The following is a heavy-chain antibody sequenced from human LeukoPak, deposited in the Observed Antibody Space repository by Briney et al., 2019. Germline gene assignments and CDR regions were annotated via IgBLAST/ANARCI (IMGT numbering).Heavy chain of an antibody. D-gene: IGHD1-26*01. Sequence: SETLSLTCSVSGGSVSSGSYYWSWIRQPPGMGLEWIGSIHYSGSTNYNPSLKSRVTISVDTSKNEFSLKLSSVTAADTAVYYCANSGSYLVFRYWGQGTLVTVSS. CDR3: ANSGSYLVFRY. CDR2: IHYSGST. CDR1: GGSVSSGSYY. J-gene: IGHJ4*02. V-gene: IGHV4-61*01.